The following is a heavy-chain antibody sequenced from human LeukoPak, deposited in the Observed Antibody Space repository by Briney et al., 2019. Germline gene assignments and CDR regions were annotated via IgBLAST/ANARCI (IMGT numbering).Heavy chain of an antibody. CDR2: IYYSGNT. Sequence: SETLSLTCTVSGVSISSSNSYWGWIRQPPGKGLEWIGSIYYSGNTYYNASLKSQVSISIDTSKNQFSLKLSSVTAADTAVYYCARGSGTGWFDPWGQGTLVTVSS. V-gene: IGHV4-39*01. D-gene: IGHD6-25*01. CDR3: ARGSGTGWFDP. J-gene: IGHJ5*02. CDR1: GVSISSSNSY.